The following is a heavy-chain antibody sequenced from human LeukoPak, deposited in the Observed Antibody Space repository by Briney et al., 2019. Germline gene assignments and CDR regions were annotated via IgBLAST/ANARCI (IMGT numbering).Heavy chain of an antibody. J-gene: IGHJ6*02. CDR2: IIPILGIA. CDR1: GGTFSSYA. CDR3: ARDSSSSSKGYYYSMDV. D-gene: IGHD6-13*01. V-gene: IGHV1-69*04. Sequence: SVKVSCKASGGTFSSYAISWVRQAPGQGLEWMGRIIPILGIANYAQKFQGRVTITADKSTSTAYMELSSLRSEDTAVYYCARDSSSSSKGYYYSMDVWGQGTTVTVSS.